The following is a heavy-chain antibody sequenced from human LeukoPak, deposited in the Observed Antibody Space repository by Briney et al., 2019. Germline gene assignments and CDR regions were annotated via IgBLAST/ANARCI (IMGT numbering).Heavy chain of an antibody. CDR3: ARVKCLGGSCPIDY. D-gene: IGHD2-15*01. V-gene: IGHV4-30-2*01. Sequence: PSETLSLTCAVSGGSISSGGYSWRWIRQPPGKGLEWIGYIYHSGSTYYNPSLKSRVTISVDRSKNQFSLKLSSVTAADTAVYYCARVKCLGGSCPIDYWGQGTLVTVSS. J-gene: IGHJ4*02. CDR2: IYHSGST. CDR1: GGSISSGGYS.